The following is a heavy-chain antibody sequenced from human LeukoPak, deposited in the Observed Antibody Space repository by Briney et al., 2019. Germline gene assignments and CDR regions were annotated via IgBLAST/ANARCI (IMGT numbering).Heavy chain of an antibody. D-gene: IGHD7-27*01. CDR2: INPNSGGT. J-gene: IGHJ4*02. CDR3: ARGPHWDPHFDY. CDR1: GYTFTGYY. V-gene: IGHV1-2*02. Sequence: GASVKVSCKASGYTFTGYYMHWVRQAPGQGLEWMGWINPNSGGTNYAQKFLGRVTMTRDTPISTAYMELSRLRSDDTAVYYCARGPHWDPHFDYWGQGTLVTVSS.